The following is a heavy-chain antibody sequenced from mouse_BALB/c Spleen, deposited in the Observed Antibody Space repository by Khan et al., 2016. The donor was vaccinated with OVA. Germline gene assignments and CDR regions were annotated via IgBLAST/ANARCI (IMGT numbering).Heavy chain of an antibody. CDR1: GYTFTDYN. Sequence: EVQLQQSGPELVKAGASVKIPCKASGYTFTDYNMDWVKQSHGKSLEWIGDINPNNGDTFYNQKFKGKAKLTVDKSSSTAFMELRSLTTEDTAVYYWARTGYCSLGYWGQGTTLTVSS. CDR2: INPNNGDT. D-gene: IGHD2-12*01. J-gene: IGHJ2*01. V-gene: IGHV1-18*01. CDR3: ARTGYCSLGY.